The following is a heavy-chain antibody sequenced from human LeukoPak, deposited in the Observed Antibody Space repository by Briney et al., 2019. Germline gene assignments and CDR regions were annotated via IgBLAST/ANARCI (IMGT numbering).Heavy chain of an antibody. V-gene: IGHV3-33*01. J-gene: IGHJ4*02. CDR3: GVPQWELLN. Sequence: GGSLRLSCVASGFTFSSFGMHWVRQAPGKGLEWVALIWYDGSNTYYADSVKGRFTISRDNSKNTLYLQMNSLRAEDTAVYYCGVPQWELLNWGQGTLVTVSS. CDR1: GFTFSSFG. D-gene: IGHD1-26*01. CDR2: IWYDGSNT.